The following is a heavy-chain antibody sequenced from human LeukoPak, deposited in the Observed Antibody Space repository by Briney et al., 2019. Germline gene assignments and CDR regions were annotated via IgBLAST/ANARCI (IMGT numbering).Heavy chain of an antibody. V-gene: IGHV3-11*01. CDR1: GFTFSDYY. CDR2: ISSSGSTI. CDR3: ARYSGSYYFDY. J-gene: IGHJ4*02. Sequence: GGSLRLSCGASGFTFSDYYISWVRPAPGKGVGWVSYISSSGSTIYYADSVKGRFTISRDNAKNSLYLQMNSLRAEDTAVYYCARYSGSYYFDYWGQGTLVTVSS. D-gene: IGHD1-26*01.